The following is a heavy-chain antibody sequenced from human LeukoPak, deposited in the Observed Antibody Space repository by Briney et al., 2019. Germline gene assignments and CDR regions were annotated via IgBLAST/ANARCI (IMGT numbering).Heavy chain of an antibody. Sequence: GASVKVSCKASGYTFTSYAMNWVRQAPGQGLEWMGWISAYNGNTNYAQKLQGRVTMTTDTSTSTAYMELRSLRSDDTAVYYCARHYSSSWYQSGYYYYMDVWGKGTTVTVSS. J-gene: IGHJ6*03. CDR2: ISAYNGNT. CDR1: GYTFTSYA. D-gene: IGHD6-13*01. V-gene: IGHV1-18*01. CDR3: ARHYSSSWYQSGYYYYMDV.